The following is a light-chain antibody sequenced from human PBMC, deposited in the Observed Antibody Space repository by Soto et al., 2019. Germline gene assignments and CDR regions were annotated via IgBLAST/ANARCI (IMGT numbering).Light chain of an antibody. Sequence: DIQMTQSPSTLSASVGDRVTITCRASQSISSWLVWYQQKPGKAPKLLISKASSLESGVLSRFSGSGSGTEFTLTISSLQPDDIATYYCQQYKSYSLTFGPGTKVDIK. CDR3: QQYKSYSLT. CDR1: QSISSW. J-gene: IGKJ3*01. CDR2: KAS. V-gene: IGKV1-5*03.